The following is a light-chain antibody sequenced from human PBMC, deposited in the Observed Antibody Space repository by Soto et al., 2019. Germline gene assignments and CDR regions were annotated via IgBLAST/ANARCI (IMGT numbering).Light chain of an antibody. Sequence: SSELTQPPSVSVTPGQTARMTCGADNIESKSVHWYQQKPGQAPVLVVFDDGDRPSGIPERFSGSNSGNTATLTISRVEAGDEAHYYCQVWDSTSANYVFGPGTKVTVL. J-gene: IGLJ1*01. V-gene: IGLV3-21*02. CDR2: DDG. CDR3: QVWDSTSANYV. CDR1: NIESKS.